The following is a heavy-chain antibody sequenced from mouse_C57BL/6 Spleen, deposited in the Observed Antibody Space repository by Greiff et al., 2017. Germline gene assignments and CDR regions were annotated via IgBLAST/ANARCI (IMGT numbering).Heavy chain of an antibody. CDR3: ARWGNLIYYDYDFDY. CDR2: IYPGSGST. J-gene: IGHJ2*01. V-gene: IGHV1-55*01. Sequence: QVQLQQSGAELVKPGASVKMSCKASGYTFTSYWITWVKQRPGQGLEWIGDIYPGSGSTNYNEKFKSKATLTVDTSSSTAYMQLSSLTSEDSAVYYCARWGNLIYYDYDFDYWGQGTTLTVSS. D-gene: IGHD2-4*01. CDR1: GYTFTSYW.